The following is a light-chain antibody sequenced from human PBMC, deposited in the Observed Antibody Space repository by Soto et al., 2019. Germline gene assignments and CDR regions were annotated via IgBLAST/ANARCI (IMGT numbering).Light chain of an antibody. CDR1: QSDSSY. J-gene: IGKJ2*01. V-gene: IGKV3-15*01. Sequence: EIVMTQSPATLSVSPGERATISCTASQSDSSYLAWYQQKPGQSPRLLIYGASTRATGIPDRFSGSGSGTDFSLTISSLQSEDFPVYHGQKDNKWPYTFGQGTERQIK. CDR2: GAS. CDR3: QKDNKWPYT.